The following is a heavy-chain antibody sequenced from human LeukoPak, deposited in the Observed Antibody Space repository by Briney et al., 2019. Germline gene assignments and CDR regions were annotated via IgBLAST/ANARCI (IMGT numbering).Heavy chain of an antibody. V-gene: IGHV3-23*01. CDR2: ISGSGGST. J-gene: IGHJ4*02. CDR3: AKAPGRFEYSSSSHYFAS. D-gene: IGHD6-6*01. CDR1: GFTFSSYA. Sequence: GGSLRLSCAASGFTFSSYAMSWVRQAPGKGLEWASAISGSGGSTYYADSVKGRLTIPRDNSKNTLYLQMNSLRAEDTAVYYCAKAPGRFEYSSSSHYFASWGQGTLVTVSS.